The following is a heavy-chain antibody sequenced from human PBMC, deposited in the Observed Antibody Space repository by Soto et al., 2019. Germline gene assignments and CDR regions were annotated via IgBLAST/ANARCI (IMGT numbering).Heavy chain of an antibody. CDR1: GCTFDDYA. CDR2: ISWNSGSI. D-gene: IGHD3-3*01. CDR3: AKEATRFLECPTCGNFDY. V-gene: IGHV3-9*01. Sequence: SGGSLRLSCAASGCTFDDYAMHWVRQAPGKGLEWVSGISWNSGSIGYADSVKGRFTISRDNAKNSLYLQMNSLRAEDTALYYCAKEATRFLECPTCGNFDYWGQGTLVTVSS. J-gene: IGHJ4*02.